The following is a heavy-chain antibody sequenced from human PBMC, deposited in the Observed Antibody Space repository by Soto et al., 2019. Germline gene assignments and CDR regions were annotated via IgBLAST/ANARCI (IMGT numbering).Heavy chain of an antibody. CDR3: ARVRHCISTSCYAQSNNYYYYYGMDV. V-gene: IGHV4-61*08. D-gene: IGHD2-2*01. J-gene: IGHJ6*02. Sequence: SETLSLTCTVSGDSISRGAYYWTWIRQHPGKGLEWIGYIYYSGSTSYNPSLKSRVTISVDRSKNQISLKLSSVTAADTAVYYCARVRHCISTSCYAQSNNYYYYYGMDVWGQGTTVTVSS. CDR1: GDSISRGAYY. CDR2: IYYSGST.